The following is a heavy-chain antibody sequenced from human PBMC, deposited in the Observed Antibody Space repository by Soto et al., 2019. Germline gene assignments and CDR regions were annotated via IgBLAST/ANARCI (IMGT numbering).Heavy chain of an antibody. CDR1: GGSISSSSYY. CDR2: IYYSGST. Sequence: PSETLSLTCTVSGGSISSSSYYWGWIRQPPGKGLEWIGSIYYSGSTYYNPSLKSRVTISVDTYKNQFSLKLSSVTAADTAVYYCARQAYYYDSSGYYYIRWFDPWGQGTLVTVSS. D-gene: IGHD3-22*01. V-gene: IGHV4-39*01. CDR3: ARQAYYYDSSGYYYIRWFDP. J-gene: IGHJ5*02.